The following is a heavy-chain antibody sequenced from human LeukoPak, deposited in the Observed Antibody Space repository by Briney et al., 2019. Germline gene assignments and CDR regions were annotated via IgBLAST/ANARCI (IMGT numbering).Heavy chain of an antibody. D-gene: IGHD4-17*01. CDR1: GGSISSYY. V-gene: IGHV4-59*01. CDR3: ARAGRLGTVTTGLDY. Sequence: PSETLSLTCTVSGGSISSYYWSWIRQPPGKGLEWLGYIYYSGSTNYNPSLKSRVTISVDTSKNQFSLKLSSVTAADTAVYYCARAGRLGTVTTGLDYWGQGTLVTVSS. J-gene: IGHJ4*02. CDR2: IYYSGST.